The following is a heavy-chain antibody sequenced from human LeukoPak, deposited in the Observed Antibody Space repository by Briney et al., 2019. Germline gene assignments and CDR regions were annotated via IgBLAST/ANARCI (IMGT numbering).Heavy chain of an antibody. CDR1: GFTFSSYS. D-gene: IGHD3-10*01. J-gene: IGHJ5*02. CDR3: ARDGPHQYGSGSYLGSGWFDP. CDR2: ISSSSSYI. V-gene: IGHV3-21*01. Sequence: GGSLRLSCAASGFTFSSYSMNWVRQAPGKGLEWVSSISSSSSYIYYADSVKGRFTISRDNAKNSLYLQMNSLRAEDTAVYYCARDGPHQYGSGSYLGSGWFDPWGQGTLVTVSS.